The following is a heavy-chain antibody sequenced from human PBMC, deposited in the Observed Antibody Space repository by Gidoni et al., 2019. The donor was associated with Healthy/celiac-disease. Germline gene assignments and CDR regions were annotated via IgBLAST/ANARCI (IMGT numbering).Heavy chain of an antibody. CDR3: TTVYEYYYDSSGDWYFDL. V-gene: IGHV3-15*01. CDR2: IKSKTDGGTT. J-gene: IGHJ2*01. Sequence: EVQLVESGGGLVKPGGSLRLSCAASGFTFSNSWMSWVRQAPGKGLEWVGRIKSKTDGGTTDYAEPVKGRFNISRDDSKNTLYLQMNSLKTEDTAVYYCTTVYEYYYDSSGDWYFDLWGRGTLVTVSS. CDR1: GFTFSNSW. D-gene: IGHD3-22*01.